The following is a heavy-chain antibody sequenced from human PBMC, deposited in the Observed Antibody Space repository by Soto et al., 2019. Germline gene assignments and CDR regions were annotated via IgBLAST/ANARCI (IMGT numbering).Heavy chain of an antibody. CDR2: ISGSGGST. CDR1: GFTFSSYA. D-gene: IGHD3-16*02. J-gene: IGHJ4*02. V-gene: IGHV3-23*01. Sequence: EVQLLESGGGLVQPGGSLRLSCVASGFTFSSYAMSWVRQAPGKGLEWVSAISGSGGSTYYADSVKGRFTISRDNSKNTLDLQMNSLRAEETAVYYCAKDRYDYIWGSYRLGHWGQGTLVTVSS. CDR3: AKDRYDYIWGSYRLGH.